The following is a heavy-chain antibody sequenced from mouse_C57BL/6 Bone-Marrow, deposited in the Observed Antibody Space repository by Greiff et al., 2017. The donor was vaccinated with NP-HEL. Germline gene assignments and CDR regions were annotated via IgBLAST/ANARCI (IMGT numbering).Heavy chain of an antibody. CDR2: IDPETGGT. CDR3: TRRGGYSYYFDY. Sequence: VQLQQSGAELVRPGASVTLSCKASGYTFTDYEMHWVKQTPVHGLEWVGAIDPETGGTAYNQKFKGKAILTADKSSSTAYMELRSLTSEDSAVYYCTRRGGYSYYFDYWGQGTTHTVSS. V-gene: IGHV1-15*01. D-gene: IGHD2-3*01. CDR1: GYTFTDYE. J-gene: IGHJ2*01.